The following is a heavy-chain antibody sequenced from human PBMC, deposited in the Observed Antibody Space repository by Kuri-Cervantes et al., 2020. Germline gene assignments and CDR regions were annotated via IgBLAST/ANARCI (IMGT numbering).Heavy chain of an antibody. Sequence: GGSLSLSCTTSGFSFSDYGLHWVRQAPGKGLEWVAFISWDGIRKYYGDPVQGRFTISRDNSKNTLYLQMNSLRAEDTAVYYCARVYCSSTSCYGSYYYYDMDVWGQGTTVTVSS. J-gene: IGHJ6*02. V-gene: IGHV3-30*03. D-gene: IGHD2-2*01. CDR2: ISWDGIRK. CDR1: GFSFSDYG. CDR3: ARVYCSSTSCYGSYYYYDMDV.